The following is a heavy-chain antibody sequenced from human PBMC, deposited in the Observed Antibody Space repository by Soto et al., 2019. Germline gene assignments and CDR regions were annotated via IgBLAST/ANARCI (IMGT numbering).Heavy chain of an antibody. V-gene: IGHV3-11*01. CDR2: ITFSGNTV. Sequence: PGGSLRLSCAASGFTFSDSYMSWIRQAPGKGLEWISYITFSGNTVYYADSLKGRFTISRDKSKNSLYLQMNRLRAEDTAVYYCARVSWREKYGMDVWGQGTTGTASS. CDR3: ARVSWREKYGMDV. J-gene: IGHJ6*02. CDR1: GFTFSDSY.